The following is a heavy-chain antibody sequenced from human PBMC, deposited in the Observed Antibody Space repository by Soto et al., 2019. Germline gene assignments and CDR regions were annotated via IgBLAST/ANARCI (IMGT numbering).Heavy chain of an antibody. J-gene: IGHJ3*02. V-gene: IGHV3-23*01. Sequence: EVQLLESGGGLVQPGGSLRLSCAASGFTFRSYAMAWVRQAPGKGLKWVSVISGSGGRTYSADSVKGRFTISRDDSKNTVYLQMNSLRAEDTAVYYCAKVVGYSGYRDAFDIWGQGTRVTVSS. D-gene: IGHD5-12*01. CDR1: GFTFRSYA. CDR3: AKVVGYSGYRDAFDI. CDR2: ISGSGGRT.